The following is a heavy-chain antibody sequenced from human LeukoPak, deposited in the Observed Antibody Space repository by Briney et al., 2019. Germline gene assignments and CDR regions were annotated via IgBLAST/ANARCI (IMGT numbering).Heavy chain of an antibody. D-gene: IGHD6-13*01. J-gene: IGHJ4*01. CDR2: IKYDGGEK. Sequence: GGSLRLSCAVSGFTFSSYWMNWVRQAPGKGLEWVASIKYDGGEKSYVDSVRDRFTISRDNTKNSLYLQMSSLRGEDTAMYYCARDGTAAGLYFDLWGQGTLVTVSS. V-gene: IGHV3-7*01. CDR1: GFTFSSYW. CDR3: ARDGTAAGLYFDL.